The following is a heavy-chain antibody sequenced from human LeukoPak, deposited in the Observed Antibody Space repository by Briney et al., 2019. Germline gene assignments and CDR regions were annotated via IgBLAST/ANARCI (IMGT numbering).Heavy chain of an antibody. CDR1: GLTFNTAW. Sequence: GGSLRLSCAVSGLTFNTAWMSWARQAPGKGLEWVGRIKSKDDGETTDNAAHVKGRFSISRDNSKHTVYLQMSSLKTEDTAVYYCATSPGVGSGWYAEGFDYWGQGTLVTVSS. D-gene: IGHD6-19*01. CDR2: IKSKDDGETT. J-gene: IGHJ4*02. CDR3: ATSPGVGSGWYAEGFDY. V-gene: IGHV3-15*01.